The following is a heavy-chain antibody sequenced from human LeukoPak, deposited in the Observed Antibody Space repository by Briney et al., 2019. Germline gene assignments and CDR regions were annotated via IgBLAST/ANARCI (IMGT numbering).Heavy chain of an antibody. D-gene: IGHD2-2*01. CDR2: ISGSGST. CDR3: AKGDIVVVPAANWFDP. J-gene: IGHJ5*02. V-gene: IGHV3-23*01. Sequence: GGSLRLSCAASGFTFSSYAMSWVRQAPGKGLEWVAAISGSGSTYYADSVKGRFTISRDNSKNTLYLQMNSLRAEDTAVYYCAKGDIVVVPAANWFDPWGQGTLVTVSS. CDR1: GFTFSSYA.